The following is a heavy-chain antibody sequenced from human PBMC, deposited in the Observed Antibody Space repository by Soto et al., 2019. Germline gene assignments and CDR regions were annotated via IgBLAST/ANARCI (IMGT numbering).Heavy chain of an antibody. V-gene: IGHV6-1*01. Sequence: PSQTLSLTCAISGDSVSSNSAAWNWIRQSPSRGLEWLGRTYYRSKWYNDYAVSVKSRITINPDTSKNQFSLQLNSVTPEDTAVYYCARDSRGIVVVVAATVYYFDYWGQGTLVTVSS. CDR2: TYYRSKWYN. CDR3: ARDSRGIVVVVAATVYYFDY. CDR1: GDSVSSNSAA. J-gene: IGHJ4*02. D-gene: IGHD2-15*01.